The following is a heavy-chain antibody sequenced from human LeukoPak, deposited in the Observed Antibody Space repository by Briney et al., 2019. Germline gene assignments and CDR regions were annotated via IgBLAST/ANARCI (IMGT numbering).Heavy chain of an antibody. D-gene: IGHD4-11*01. CDR3: ARGLRLHFNWFDP. V-gene: IGHV4-30-2*01. Sequence: SETLSLTCTVSGGSISSGGYYWSWIRQPPGKGLEWIGYIYHSGSTYYNPSLKSRVTISVDRSKNQFSLKLSSVTAADTAVYYCARGLRLHFNWFDPWGQGTLVTVSS. CDR2: IYHSGST. J-gene: IGHJ5*02. CDR1: GGSISSGGYY.